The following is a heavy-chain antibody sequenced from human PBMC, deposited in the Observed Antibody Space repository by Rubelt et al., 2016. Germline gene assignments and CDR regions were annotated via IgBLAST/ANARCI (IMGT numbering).Heavy chain of an antibody. CDR1: GGSISSSSYY. CDR2: IYYSGST. CDR3: AGNYYDSKLSWFDP. Sequence: QLQLQESGPGLVKPSENLSLTCTVSGGSISSSSYYWGWIRQPPGKGLEWIGSIYYSGSTYYKPSLKSRVTISVDTSKSQFSLKLSVVTAADTAVYYCAGNYYDSKLSWFDPWGQGTLVTVSP. D-gene: IGHD3-22*01. V-gene: IGHV4-39*07. J-gene: IGHJ5*02.